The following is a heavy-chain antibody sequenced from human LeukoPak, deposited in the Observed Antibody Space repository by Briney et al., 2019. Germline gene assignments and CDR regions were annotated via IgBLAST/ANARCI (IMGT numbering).Heavy chain of an antibody. V-gene: IGHV5-51*01. D-gene: IGHD6-6*01. Sequence: GESLKISCKGSGYSFTGYWIGWVRQMPGKGLEWMGIIYPGDSDTRYSPSFQGQVTISADKSISTAYLQWSSLKASDTAMYYCARALTSSSSVSGYWGQGTLVTVSS. CDR2: IYPGDSDT. J-gene: IGHJ4*02. CDR1: GYSFTGYW. CDR3: ARALTSSSSVSGY.